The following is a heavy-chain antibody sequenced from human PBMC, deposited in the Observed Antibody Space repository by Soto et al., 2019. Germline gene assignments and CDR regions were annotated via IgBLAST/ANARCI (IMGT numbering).Heavy chain of an antibody. D-gene: IGHD2-15*01. J-gene: IGHJ6*03. CDR2: ISSSSSYI. CDR1: GFTFSSYS. Sequence: GGSLRLSCAASGFTFSSYSMNWVRQAPGKGLEWVSSISSSSSYIYYADSVKGRFTISRDNAKNSLYLQMNSLRAEDTTVYYCARGGYCSGGSCPSYYYYYMDVWGKGTTVTVSS. CDR3: ARGGYCSGGSCPSYYYYYMDV. V-gene: IGHV3-21*01.